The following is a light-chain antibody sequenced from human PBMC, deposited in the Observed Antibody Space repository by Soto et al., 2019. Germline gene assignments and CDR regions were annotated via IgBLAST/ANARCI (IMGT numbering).Light chain of an antibody. CDR1: SSNIGSTA. CDR3: AAWDDRLNGHV. Sequence: QSVLTQPPSASGTPGQRVTISCSGSSSNIGSTAVNWYQQLPGTAPKLLIYSNNQRPSGVPDRFSGSKSGTSASLAISGLQYEDEADYYCAAWDDRLNGHVFGTGTKLTVL. CDR2: SNN. J-gene: IGLJ1*01. V-gene: IGLV1-44*01.